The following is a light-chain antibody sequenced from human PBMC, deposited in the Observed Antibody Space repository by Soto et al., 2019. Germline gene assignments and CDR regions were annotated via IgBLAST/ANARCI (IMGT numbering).Light chain of an antibody. CDR3: QQRSNWPWT. V-gene: IGKV1-5*01. Sequence: DIQMTQSPSSLSASVGDRVTITRRASQNIGTSLAWYQQTPGKAPKLLISDASTLESGVPSRFSGSGSGTDFTLTISSLEPEDFAVYYCQQRSNWPWTFGQGTKVDIK. CDR1: QNIGTS. CDR2: DAS. J-gene: IGKJ1*01.